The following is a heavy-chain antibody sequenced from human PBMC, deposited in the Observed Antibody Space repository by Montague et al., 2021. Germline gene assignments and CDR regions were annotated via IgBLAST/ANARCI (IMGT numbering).Heavy chain of an antibody. V-gene: IGHV4-31*11. CDR3: ARVGATVTAPFDF. Sequence: TLSLTCAVSGGSISRTAYYWSWIRQHPGKGLEWIGYIYYSGSTYYNPSLKSRVTISVDTSQNQFSLNLNSVTAADTAVYYCARVGATVTAPFDFWGQGTLVTVSS. D-gene: IGHD4-17*01. J-gene: IGHJ4*02. CDR2: IYYSGST. CDR1: GGSISRTAYY.